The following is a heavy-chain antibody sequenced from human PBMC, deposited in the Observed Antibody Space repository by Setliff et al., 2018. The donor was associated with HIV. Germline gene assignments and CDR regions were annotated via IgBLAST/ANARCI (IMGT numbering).Heavy chain of an antibody. CDR3: ATRGYSYGFGQIDY. V-gene: IGHV1-69*02. D-gene: IGHD5-18*01. CDR2: IIPILGIA. Sequence: SVKVSCKASGGTFSSYTISWVRQAPGQGLEWMGRIIPILGIANYAQKFQGRVTITADKSTSTAYMELSSLRSEDTAVYYCATRGYSYGFGQIDYWGQGTLVTVPQ. CDR1: GGTFSSYT. J-gene: IGHJ4*02.